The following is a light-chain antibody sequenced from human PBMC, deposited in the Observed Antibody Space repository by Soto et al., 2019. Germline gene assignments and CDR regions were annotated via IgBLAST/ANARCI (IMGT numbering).Light chain of an antibody. J-gene: IGKJ2*01. V-gene: IGKV4-1*01. CDR2: WAS. Sequence: DIVMTQSPDSLAVSLGERATIKCKSSQSVLSSSNNKNYLSWYQQKPGQPPKLLFYWASTRESGVPYRFSASGSETDFTLTSSSLQAEDVAVYYCHHYYNTPPLFGQGTKVEIK. CDR1: QSVLSSSNNKNY. CDR3: HHYYNTPPL.